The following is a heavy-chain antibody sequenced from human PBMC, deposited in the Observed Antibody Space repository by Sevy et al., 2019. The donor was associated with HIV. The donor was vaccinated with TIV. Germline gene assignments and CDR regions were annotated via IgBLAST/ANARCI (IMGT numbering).Heavy chain of an antibody. CDR1: GFTFTSSA. CDR3: AAEGNLAMIVVDPYYYGMDV. Sequence: ASVKVSCKASGFTFTSSAVQWVRQARGQRLEWIGWIVVGSGNTNYAQKFQERVTITRDMSTSTAYMELGSLRSEDTAVYYCAAEGNLAMIVVDPYYYGMDVWGQGTTVTVSS. J-gene: IGHJ6*02. V-gene: IGHV1-58*01. CDR2: IVVGSGNT. D-gene: IGHD3-22*01.